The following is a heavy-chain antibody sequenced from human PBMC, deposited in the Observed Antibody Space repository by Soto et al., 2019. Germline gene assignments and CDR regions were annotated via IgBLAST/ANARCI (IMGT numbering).Heavy chain of an antibody. CDR2: ISGSGGST. Sequence: GGSLRLSCAASGFTFSSYAMSWVRQAPGKGLEWVSAISGSGGSTYYADSVKGRFTISRDNSKNTLYLQMNSLRAEDIALYYCAKAVGFCSGGSCYSSSVYYFDYWGQGTLVTVSS. V-gene: IGHV3-23*01. CDR3: AKAVGFCSGGSCYSSSVYYFDY. J-gene: IGHJ4*02. D-gene: IGHD2-15*01. CDR1: GFTFSSYA.